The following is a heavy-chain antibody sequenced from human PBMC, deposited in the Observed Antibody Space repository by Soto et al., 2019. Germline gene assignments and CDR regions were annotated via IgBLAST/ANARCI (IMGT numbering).Heavy chain of an antibody. D-gene: IGHD2-2*01. Sequence: QVRLVQSGAEVKRPGASVKVSCKASGYIFMNYAVHCVRQAPGQSLEWVGWINAGNGDTKYSQRVQGIVTITSDTSASTASMELSSLRSEDTAVYYCARVPRYSYDIVAVPAVMFDDWFDPWGQGTLVTVSS. CDR1: GYIFMNYA. CDR2: INAGNGDT. V-gene: IGHV1-3*01. CDR3: ARVPRYSYDIVAVPAVMFDDWFDP. J-gene: IGHJ5*02.